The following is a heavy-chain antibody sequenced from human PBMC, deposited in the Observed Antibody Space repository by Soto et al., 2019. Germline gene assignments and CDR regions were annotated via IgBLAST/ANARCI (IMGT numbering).Heavy chain of an antibody. CDR3: AKDRVYSITTGYFDY. V-gene: IGHV3-23*01. Sequence: EVQVLESGGGLVQPGGSLRLSCAASGFTFSNYAMSWVRQAPGKGLEWVSAISGGNSIYYADSVKGRFTISRDNSKNTLYLQMNSLRAEDTAVYYCAKDRVYSITTGYFDYWGQGTLVTVSS. J-gene: IGHJ4*02. CDR1: GFTFSNYA. CDR2: ISGGNSI. D-gene: IGHD4-4*01.